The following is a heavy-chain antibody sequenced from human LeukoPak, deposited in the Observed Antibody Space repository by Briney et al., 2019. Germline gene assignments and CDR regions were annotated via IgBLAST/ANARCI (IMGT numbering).Heavy chain of an antibody. CDR1: GGTLNSYP. V-gene: IGHV1-69*02. CDR3: ARPVASADAGASSFDP. J-gene: IGHJ5*02. Sequence: SVKVSCKPSGGTLNSYPIGWVRQAPGQGLEWMGRIIPVLGRVNYAQQFQGRVTISADISTTTVFLELTSLRSEDTAVYYCARPVASADAGASSFDPWGQGTLVTVSS. D-gene: IGHD2-2*01. CDR2: IIPVLGRV.